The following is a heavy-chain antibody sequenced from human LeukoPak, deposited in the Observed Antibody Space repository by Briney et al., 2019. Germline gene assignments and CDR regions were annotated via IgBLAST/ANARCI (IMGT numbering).Heavy chain of an antibody. J-gene: IGHJ4*02. Sequence: PGGSLRLSCAASGFTFSSYAMSWVRQAPGKGLEWVSVIYSGGGTYYADSVKGRFTISRDNSKNTLYLQMNSLRAEDTAVYYCARDTHLGNFDHWGQGTLVTVSS. CDR1: GFTFSSYA. D-gene: IGHD7-27*01. V-gene: IGHV3-53*01. CDR3: ARDTHLGNFDH. CDR2: IYSGGGT.